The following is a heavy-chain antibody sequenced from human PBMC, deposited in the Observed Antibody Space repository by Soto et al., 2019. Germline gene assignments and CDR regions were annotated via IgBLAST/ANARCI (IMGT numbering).Heavy chain of an antibody. J-gene: IGHJ4*02. CDR3: AKGGGGAYCRDGSCFPDS. V-gene: IGHV3-23*01. CDR1: GFTFCSYA. D-gene: IGHD2-15*01. CDR2: ISGSGGST. Sequence: PGGSLRLSCAASGFTFCSYAMSWVRQAPGKWQEKDSTISGSGGSTYYADSVKGRFTISRDNSKNTKYLQMNSLRAEDTAVFYCAKGGGGAYCRDGSCFPDSWGQGTLVTVSS.